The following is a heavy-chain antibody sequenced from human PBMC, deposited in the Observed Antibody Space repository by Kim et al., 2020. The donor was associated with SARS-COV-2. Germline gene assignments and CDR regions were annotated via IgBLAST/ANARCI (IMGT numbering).Heavy chain of an antibody. V-gene: IGHV3-23*01. Sequence: GGSLRLSCAASGFTFSSYAMSWVRQXPGKXXEXXSXXSGSGGSTXYAXSVKGXFTISRDNSKNTLYLXXNSLRAEXRAVXXXAKDPYXDFGSGYQDYWGQXTLVT. CDR3: AKDPYXDFGSGYQDY. D-gene: IGHD3-3*01. CDR1: GFTFSSYA. J-gene: IGHJ4*02. CDR2: XSGSGGST.